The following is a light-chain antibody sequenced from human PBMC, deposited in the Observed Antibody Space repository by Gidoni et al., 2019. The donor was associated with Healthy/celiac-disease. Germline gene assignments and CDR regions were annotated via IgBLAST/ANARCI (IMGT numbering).Light chain of an antibody. CDR1: SSNIGSNT. V-gene: IGLV1-44*01. CDR2: SNN. CDR3: AAWDDSLNVLV. J-gene: IGLJ1*01. Sequence: QSVLTQPTSASGTPGQRVTISCSGSSSNIGSNTVNWYRQLPGTAPKLLIYSNNQRPSGVPDRFSGSKSGTSASLAISGLQSEDEADYYCAAWDDSLNVLVFGTGTKVTVL.